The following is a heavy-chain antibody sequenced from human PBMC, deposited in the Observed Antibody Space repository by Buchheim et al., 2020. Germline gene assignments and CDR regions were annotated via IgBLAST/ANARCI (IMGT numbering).Heavy chain of an antibody. V-gene: IGHV3-33*01. D-gene: IGHD2-8*01. CDR1: GFSFSSYA. Sequence: QVQLVNSGGGVVQPGRSLRLSCGASGFSFSSYAMHWVRQAPGKGLEWVALIWYDGSNKYYVDSVKGRFTISRDNSKHMLYLQMNSLRAEDTAIYYCARGSGYYGMVADFWGQGTL. J-gene: IGHJ4*02. CDR3: ARGSGYYGMVADF. CDR2: IWYDGSNK.